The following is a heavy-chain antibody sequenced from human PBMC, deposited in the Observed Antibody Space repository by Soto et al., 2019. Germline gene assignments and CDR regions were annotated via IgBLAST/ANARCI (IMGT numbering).Heavy chain of an antibody. V-gene: IGHV3-74*03. CDR3: AREGSSYYYYSMDV. CDR1: GFTFSTYW. D-gene: IGHD6-6*01. J-gene: IGHJ6*04. CDR2: MNSDGSST. Sequence: PGGSLRLSCAASGFTFSTYWMHWVRQVPGKGLVWVSRMNSDGSSTTYADSVKGRFTISRDNAKNTLFLQMTSLRAEDTAIYYCAREGSSYYYYSMDVWGKGTTVTVAS.